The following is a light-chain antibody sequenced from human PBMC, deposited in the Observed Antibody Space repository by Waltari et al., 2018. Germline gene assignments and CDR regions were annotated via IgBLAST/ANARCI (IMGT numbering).Light chain of an antibody. CDR2: LEGSGSY. CDR3: ETWHSNTQV. V-gene: IGLV4-60*03. CDR1: SGHSSYN. Sequence: QPVLTQSSSASASLGSSVKLTCTLSSGHSSYNIAWPQKQPGKAPRYLMKLEGSGSYSKGSGVPDRFSGSSSVADRYLIISNIQSEDEADYYCETWHSNTQVFGGGTKLTVL. J-gene: IGLJ2*01.